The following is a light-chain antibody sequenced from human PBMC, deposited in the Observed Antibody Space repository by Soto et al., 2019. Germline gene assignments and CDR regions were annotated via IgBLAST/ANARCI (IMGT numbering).Light chain of an antibody. V-gene: IGKV3-11*01. CDR3: QQRKHLWT. Sequence: EIVLTQSPATLSLFPGERATLSCRASQNIDNYLAWIQQRPGQAPRLLIYDTFNRATGIPARFSGSGSGTDFTLTISSLEPEDSAVYYCQQRKHLWTFGQGTKVEVK. CDR1: QNIDNY. J-gene: IGKJ1*01. CDR2: DTF.